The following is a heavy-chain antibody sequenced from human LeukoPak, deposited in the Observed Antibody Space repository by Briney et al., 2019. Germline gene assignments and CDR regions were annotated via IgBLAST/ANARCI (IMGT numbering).Heavy chain of an antibody. CDR3: GRETDFGVVTN. V-gene: IGHV6-1*01. Sequence: SQTLSLTCAISGDSVSSNGASWNWIRPSPSRGLEWLGRTYYRSQQWHSDYAPSVKGRITLNPDTSKNQFSLQLNSMTPEDTAVYYCGRETDFGVVTNWGQGTLVTVSS. CDR2: TYYRSQQWHS. J-gene: IGHJ4*02. D-gene: IGHD3-3*01. CDR1: GDSVSSNGAS.